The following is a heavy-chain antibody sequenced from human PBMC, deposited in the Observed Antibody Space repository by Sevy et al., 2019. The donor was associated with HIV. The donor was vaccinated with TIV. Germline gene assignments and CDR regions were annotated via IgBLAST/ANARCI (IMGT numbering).Heavy chain of an antibody. Sequence: GGSLRLSCVASGFTFSSYDMHWVRQVTGKGLEWVSGVGPAGDPFYPGSVKGRFTISRENAKNSFYLQMNSLGAGDTAVYYCAGSGGYSDYGMDVWGQGTTVTVSS. V-gene: IGHV3-13*05. CDR1: GFTFSSYD. CDR2: VGPAGDP. CDR3: AGSGGYSDYGMDV. D-gene: IGHD5-12*01. J-gene: IGHJ6*02.